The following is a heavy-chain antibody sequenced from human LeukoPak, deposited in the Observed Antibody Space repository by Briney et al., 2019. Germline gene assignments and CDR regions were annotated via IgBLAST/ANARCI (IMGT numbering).Heavy chain of an antibody. V-gene: IGHV4-34*01. D-gene: IGHD1-26*01. J-gene: IGHJ5*02. CDR1: GGSFSGYY. Sequence: KPSETLSLTCAVYGGSFSGYYWSWIRQPPGKGLEWIGEINHSGSTNYNPSLKSRVTISVDTSKNQFYLKLSSVTAADTAVYYCASGLRAWELFMVRWFDPWGQGTLVTVSS. CDR2: INHSGST. CDR3: ASGLRAWELFMVRWFDP.